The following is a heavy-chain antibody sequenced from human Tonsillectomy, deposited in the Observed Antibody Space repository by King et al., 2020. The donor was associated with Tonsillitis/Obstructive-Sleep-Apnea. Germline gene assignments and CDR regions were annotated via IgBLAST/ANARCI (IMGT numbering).Heavy chain of an antibody. Sequence: QLVQSGAEVKKPGASVKVSCKASGYTFTSYAMHWVRQAPGQRLEWMGWINAGNGNTKYSEKFQGRVTITRDTSASRAYMELSSLRSEDTAVYYCARESITMVQGVIDYWGQGTLVTVPS. CDR2: INAGNGNT. CDR1: GYTFTSYA. D-gene: IGHD3-10*01. V-gene: IGHV1-3*01. J-gene: IGHJ4*02. CDR3: ARESITMVQGVIDY.